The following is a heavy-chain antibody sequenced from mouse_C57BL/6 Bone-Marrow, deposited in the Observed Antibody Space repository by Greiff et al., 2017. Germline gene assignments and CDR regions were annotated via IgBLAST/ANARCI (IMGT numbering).Heavy chain of an antibody. CDR1: GFNIKDDY. CDR2: IDPENGDT. Sequence: VQLKQSGAELVRPGASVKLSCTASGFNIKDDYMHWVKQRPEQGLEWIGWIDPENGDTEYASKFQGKATITADTSSNTAYLQLSSLTSEDTAVYYCTTGTSHYYAMDYGGQGTPAPVSS. J-gene: IGHJ4*01. V-gene: IGHV14-4*01. CDR3: TTGTSHYYAMDY. D-gene: IGHD3-3*01.